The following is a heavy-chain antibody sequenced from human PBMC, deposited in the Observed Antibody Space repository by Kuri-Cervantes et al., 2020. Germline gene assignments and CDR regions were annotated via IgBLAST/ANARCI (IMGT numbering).Heavy chain of an antibody. CDR3: ARETYCGGDCYSGDFDY. V-gene: IGHV3-74*01. CDR2: INSDGSST. Sequence: ETLSLTCAASGFTFSSYWMHWVPQAPGKGLVWVSRINSDGSSTSYADSVKGRFTISRDNAKNTLYLQMNSLRAEDTAVYYCARETYCGGDCYSGDFDYWGQGTLVTVSS. D-gene: IGHD2-21*02. CDR1: GFTFSSYW. J-gene: IGHJ4*02.